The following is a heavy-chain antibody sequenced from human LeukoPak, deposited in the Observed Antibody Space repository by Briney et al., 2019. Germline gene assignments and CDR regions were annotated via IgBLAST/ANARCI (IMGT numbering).Heavy chain of an antibody. D-gene: IGHD3-22*01. CDR1: GFAFSSYW. V-gene: IGHV3-7*03. CDR2: IKQDGSEN. Sequence: GGSLRLSCVASGFAFSSYWMSWVRQAPGEGLEWVANIKQDGSENYFVDTVKGRFTISRDNARNSLYLQMNSLRAEDTAVYYCAKELGNYYDSSGYYLLEGPAGYWGQGTLVTVSS. J-gene: IGHJ4*02. CDR3: AKELGNYYDSSGYYLLEGPAGY.